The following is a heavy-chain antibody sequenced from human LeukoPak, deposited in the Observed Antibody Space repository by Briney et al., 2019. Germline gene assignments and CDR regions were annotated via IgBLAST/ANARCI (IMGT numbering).Heavy chain of an antibody. CDR1: GFTFSSYA. D-gene: IGHD2-21*02. V-gene: IGHV3-23*01. CDR3: AKDRGVTTYYFDY. CDR2: ISGSGGST. Sequence: PGGSLRLSCAASGFTFSSYAMSWIRQAPGKGLEWVSAISGSGGSTYYADSVKGRFTISRDNSKNTPYLQMNSLRAEDTAVYYCAKDRGVTTYYFDYWGQGTLVTVSS. J-gene: IGHJ4*02.